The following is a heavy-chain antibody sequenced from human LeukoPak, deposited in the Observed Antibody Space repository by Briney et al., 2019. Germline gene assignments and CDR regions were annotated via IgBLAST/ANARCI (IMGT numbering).Heavy chain of an antibody. CDR1: GFTFRSYA. J-gene: IGHJ6*02. D-gene: IGHD6-25*01. CDR3: ARERVGSDYYGLDV. Sequence: PGGSLRLSCAASGFTFRSYAMQWVRQAPGKGLEWVSYITYNSGTIFYADSVKGRFTISRDNAKDSLYLQMSSLRDEDTAVYYCARERVGSDYYGLDVWGQGTTVSVSS. V-gene: IGHV3-48*02. CDR2: ITYNSGTI.